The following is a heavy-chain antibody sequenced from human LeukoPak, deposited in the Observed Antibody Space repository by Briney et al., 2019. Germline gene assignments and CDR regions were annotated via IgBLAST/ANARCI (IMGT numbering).Heavy chain of an antibody. J-gene: IGHJ4*02. CDR2: IIPIFGTA. CDR1: GGTFSSYA. D-gene: IGHD3-10*01. CDR3: ARGSRTKYGSGSYYQIDY. V-gene: IGHV1-69*05. Sequence: GASVKVSCKASGGTFSSYAISWVRHAPGQGLEWMGGIIPIFGTANYAQKFQGRVTIITDESKSTAYMELSSLRSEDTAVYYCARGSRTKYGSGSYYQIDYWGQGTLVTVSS.